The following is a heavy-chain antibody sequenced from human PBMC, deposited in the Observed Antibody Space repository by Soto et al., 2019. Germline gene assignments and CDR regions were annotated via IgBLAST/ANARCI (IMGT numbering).Heavy chain of an antibody. D-gene: IGHD2-15*01. CDR2: IYWDDDK. V-gene: IGHV2-5*02. CDR1: GFSLSAGAMG. Sequence: QITLKESGPTLVKPTQTLTLTCTFSGFSLSAGAMGVGWIRQPPGKALEWLAVIYWDDDKRYSPSLKSRLTIXKXXSKDQVVLIMTNMDPVDSATYYCARTPYFAAQLDYWGQGTLVTVSS. J-gene: IGHJ4*02. CDR3: ARTPYFAAQLDY.